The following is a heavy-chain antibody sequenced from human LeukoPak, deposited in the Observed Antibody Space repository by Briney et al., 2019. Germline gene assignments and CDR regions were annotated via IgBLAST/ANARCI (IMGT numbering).Heavy chain of an antibody. J-gene: IGHJ4*02. CDR2: ISSSGSTI. CDR1: GFTFSSYE. Sequence: GGSLRLSCAASGFTFSSYEMNWVRQAPGKGLEWVSYISSSGSTIYYADSVKGLFTISRDNAKNSLYLQMNSLRAEDTAVYYCARDCSSTSCLDYWGQGTLVTVSS. CDR3: ARDCSSTSCLDY. V-gene: IGHV3-48*03. D-gene: IGHD2-2*01.